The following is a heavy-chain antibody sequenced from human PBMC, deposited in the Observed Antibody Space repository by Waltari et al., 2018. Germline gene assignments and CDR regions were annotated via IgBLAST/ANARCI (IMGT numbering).Heavy chain of an antibody. CDR2: IHDSGTT. J-gene: IGHJ6*03. CDR3: ARSRVTARFYYYYLDV. D-gene: IGHD5-18*01. Sequence: QVQLQESGSGLLKPSETLSLTCAVSRGSISTYYWSWIRQPPGKGLEWIGHIHDSGTTKYNPPLESRVTISLDTSKNPFSLKLSSVTAADTAVYYCARSRVTARFYYYYLDVWGRGTTGAVSS. CDR1: RGSISTYY. V-gene: IGHV4-59*01.